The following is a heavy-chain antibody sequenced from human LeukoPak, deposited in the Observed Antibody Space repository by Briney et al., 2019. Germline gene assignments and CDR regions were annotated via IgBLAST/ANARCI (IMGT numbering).Heavy chain of an antibody. D-gene: IGHD3-16*01. CDR2: IRPNSGGT. V-gene: IGHV1-2*02. J-gene: IGHJ3*02. CDR3: ATWGLHFDI. CDR1: GYTFGAYY. Sequence: GASVKVSCKASGYTFGAYYMYWVRQAPGQGVEWMGWIRPNSGGTNYTQKFQGRVTMTRDTFINTDYMELSRLTSDDTAVYFCATWGLHFDIWGQGTMVIVAS.